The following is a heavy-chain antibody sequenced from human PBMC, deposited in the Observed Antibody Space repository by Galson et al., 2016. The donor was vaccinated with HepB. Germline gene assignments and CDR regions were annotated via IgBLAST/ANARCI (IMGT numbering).Heavy chain of an antibody. D-gene: IGHD6-19*01. CDR2: VSGYNGDT. Sequence: SVKVSCKASGYTFISYGISWVRQAPGQGLEWMGWVSGYNGDTIYAQKLQGRVTMTTDTSTNTAYMELRSLRSDDTAVYYCARGMGQWLVPRSIDYWGQGTLVTVSS. J-gene: IGHJ4*02. CDR3: ARGMGQWLVPRSIDY. CDR1: GYTFISYG. V-gene: IGHV1-18*01.